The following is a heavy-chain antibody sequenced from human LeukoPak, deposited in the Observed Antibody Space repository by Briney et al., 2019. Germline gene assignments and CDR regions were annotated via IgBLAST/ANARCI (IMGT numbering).Heavy chain of an antibody. D-gene: IGHD4-11*01. CDR2: IYYSGST. V-gene: IGHV4-39*01. CDR1: GGSISSSSYY. CDR3: ARHRDYPYYFDY. J-gene: IGHJ4*02. Sequence: LETLSLTCTVSGGSISSSSYYWGWIRQPPGKGLEWIGSIYYSGSTYYNPSLKSRVTISVDTSKNQFSLKLSSVTAADTAVYYCARHRDYPYYFDYWGQGTLVTVSS.